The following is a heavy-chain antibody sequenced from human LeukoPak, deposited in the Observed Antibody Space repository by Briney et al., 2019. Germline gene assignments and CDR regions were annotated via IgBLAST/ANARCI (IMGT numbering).Heavy chain of an antibody. CDR1: GFTFSSHT. CDR2: ISGSGVNT. Sequence: GGSLRLSCAASGFTFSSHTMRWVRQAPGKGLEWVSGISGSGVNTYYADSVKGRFTISRDNSKNTLYLQMDSLRAEDTAVYYCAKAFGRATYDFWGQGILVTVSS. CDR3: AKAFGRATYDF. J-gene: IGHJ4*02. V-gene: IGHV3-23*01. D-gene: IGHD1-26*01.